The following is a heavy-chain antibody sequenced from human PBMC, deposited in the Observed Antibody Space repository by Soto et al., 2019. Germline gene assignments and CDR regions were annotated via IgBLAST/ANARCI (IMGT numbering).Heavy chain of an antibody. V-gene: IGHV1-2*02. CDR1: GYTFTYFY. CDR3: ARRDSGGSFDF. D-gene: IGHD2-15*01. CDR2: INPKNGGT. Sequence: QVQLVQSGGETKKPGASVRVSCKTSGYTFTYFYIHWVRLAPGQGLEWMGWINPKNGGTSHAQKFQGRVNMTRDTSSSTVYMELNSLTSDDRGIYYCARRDSGGSFDFWGQGTLVTVSS. J-gene: IGHJ4*02.